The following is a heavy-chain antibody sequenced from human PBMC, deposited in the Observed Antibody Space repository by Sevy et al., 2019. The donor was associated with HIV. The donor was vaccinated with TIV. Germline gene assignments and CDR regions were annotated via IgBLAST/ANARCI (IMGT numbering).Heavy chain of an antibody. CDR1: GGTFSSYA. J-gene: IGHJ1*01. CDR2: IIPIFGTA. V-gene: IGHV1-69*06. CDR3: ARARSSSGMVDAYYFQH. D-gene: IGHD3-22*01. Sequence: ASVKVSCKASGGTFSSYAISWVRQAPGQGLEWMGGIIPIFGTANYAQKFQGIVTITADKSTSTAYMELSSLRSEDTAVSYCARARSSSGMVDAYYFQHWGQGTLVTVSS.